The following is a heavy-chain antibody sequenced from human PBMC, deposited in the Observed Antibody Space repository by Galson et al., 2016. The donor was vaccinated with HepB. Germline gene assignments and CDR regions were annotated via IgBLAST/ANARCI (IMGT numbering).Heavy chain of an antibody. V-gene: IGHV3-33*06. J-gene: IGHJ4*02. CDR1: GFIFRTYG. CDR3: AKSRNAGTWYYSDY. D-gene: IGHD1-14*01. Sequence: SLRLSCAASGFIFRTYGMHWVRQAPGKGLEWVAAIRNDGTNRYYAASVKGRVTISRDNSNNTLYLQMNSLRAEDTAVYYCAKSRNAGTWYYSDYWGQGTLVAVSS. CDR2: IRNDGTNR.